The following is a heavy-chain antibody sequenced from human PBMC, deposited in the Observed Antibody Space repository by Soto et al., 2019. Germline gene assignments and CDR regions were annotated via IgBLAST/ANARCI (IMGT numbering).Heavy chain of an antibody. Sequence: ASETLSLTCTVSGGSISSGGYYWSWIRQHPGKGLEWIGYIYYSGSTYYNQSLKSRVTISVDTSKNQFSLKLSSVTAADTAVYYCARVESGCFDYWGQGTLVTVSS. J-gene: IGHJ4*02. CDR2: IYYSGST. V-gene: IGHV4-31*03. CDR1: GGSISSGGYY. CDR3: ARVESGCFDY.